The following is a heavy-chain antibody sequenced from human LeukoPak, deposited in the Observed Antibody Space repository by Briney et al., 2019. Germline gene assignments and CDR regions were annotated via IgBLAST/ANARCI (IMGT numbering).Heavy chain of an antibody. CDR3: ARGLRYFDWLFSLKC. V-gene: IGHV1-2*02. J-gene: IGHJ4*02. D-gene: IGHD3-9*01. Sequence: ASVKVSCKASGYTFTGYYMHWVRQAPGQGLEWMGWINPNSGGTNYAQKFQGRVTMTRDTSISTAYMELSRLRSDDTAVYYCARGLRYFDWLFSLKCWGQGTLVTVAS. CDR1: GYTFTGYY. CDR2: INPNSGGT.